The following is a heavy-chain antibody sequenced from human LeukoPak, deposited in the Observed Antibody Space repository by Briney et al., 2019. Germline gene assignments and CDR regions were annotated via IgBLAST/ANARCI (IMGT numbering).Heavy chain of an antibody. CDR3: ARVSGSCLDY. CDR2: IYTSGST. CDR1: GGSISSGGYY. J-gene: IGHJ4*02. Sequence: PSQTLSLTCTVSGGSISSGGYYWSWIRQPAGKGLEWIGRIYTSGSTNYNPSLKSRVTISVDTSKNQFSLKLSSVTAADTAVYYCARVSGSCLDYWGQGTLVTVSS. D-gene: IGHD1-26*01. V-gene: IGHV4-61*02.